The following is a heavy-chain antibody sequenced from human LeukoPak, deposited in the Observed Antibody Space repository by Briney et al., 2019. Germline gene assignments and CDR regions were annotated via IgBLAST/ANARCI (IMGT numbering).Heavy chain of an antibody. CDR3: ARVSSVSSWPYFDY. V-gene: IGHV3-64*01. D-gene: IGHD6-13*01. Sequence: GGSLRLSCAASGFTFSSYAMHWVRQAPGKGLEYVSAISSNGGSTYYANSVKGRFTISRDNSKNTLYLQMGSLRAEDMAVYYCARVSSVSSWPYFDYWGRGTLVTVSS. CDR2: ISSNGGST. J-gene: IGHJ4*02. CDR1: GFTFSSYA.